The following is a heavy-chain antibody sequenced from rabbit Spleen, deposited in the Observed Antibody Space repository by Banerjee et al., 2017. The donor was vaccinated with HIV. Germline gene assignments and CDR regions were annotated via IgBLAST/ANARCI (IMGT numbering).Heavy chain of an antibody. CDR2: IYVSSGRT. D-gene: IGHD1-1*01. CDR1: GVSFSDNYY. V-gene: IGHV1S40*01. Sequence: EESGGDLVKPGASLTLTCIASGVSFSDNYYMCWVRQAPGKGLEWIACIYVSSGRTYYTSWAKGRFTISKTSSTTVTLQMTSLTAADTATYFCAREGLHTIYSFNLWGPGTLVTVS. CDR3: AREGLHTIYSFNL. J-gene: IGHJ4*01.